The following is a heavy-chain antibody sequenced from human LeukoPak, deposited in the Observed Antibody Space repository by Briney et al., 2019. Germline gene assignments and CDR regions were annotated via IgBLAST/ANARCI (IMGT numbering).Heavy chain of an antibody. CDR1: KFTFSTSA. J-gene: IGHJ4*02. Sequence: GGSLRLSCAASKFTFSTSAMSWVRQAPGEGLEWVSAISGSGANTYYVDSVKGRFNISRDNSKNTLYLEMSSLRADDTAVYYCAKEFQTYYDIMTGYPNYYFDYWGQGTLVTVSS. V-gene: IGHV3-23*01. CDR3: AKEFQTYYDIMTGYPNYYFDY. CDR2: ISGSGANT. D-gene: IGHD3-9*01.